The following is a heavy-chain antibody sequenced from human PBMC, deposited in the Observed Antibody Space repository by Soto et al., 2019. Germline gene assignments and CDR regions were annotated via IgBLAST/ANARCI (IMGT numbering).Heavy chain of an antibody. CDR1: GYTFTSYA. J-gene: IGHJ6*02. CDR3: ARENWNYVNYYGMDV. Sequence: ASVKVSCKASGYTFTSYAMHWVRQAPGQRLEWMGWIDAGNGNTKYSQKFQGRVTITRDTSASTAYMELSSLRSEDTAVYYCARENWNYVNYYGMDVWGQGTTVTVSS. V-gene: IGHV1-3*01. D-gene: IGHD1-7*01. CDR2: IDAGNGNT.